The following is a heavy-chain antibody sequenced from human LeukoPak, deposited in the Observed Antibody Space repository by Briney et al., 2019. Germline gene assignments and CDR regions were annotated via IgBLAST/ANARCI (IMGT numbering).Heavy chain of an antibody. CDR1: GFTSSSYA. J-gene: IGHJ4*02. CDR2: ISSNGGST. V-gene: IGHV3-64D*06. D-gene: IGHD3-16*01. Sequence: PGGSLRLSCSASGFTSSSYAMHWVRQAPGKGLEYVSAISSNGGSTYYADSVKGRFTISRDNSKNTLYLQMGSLRAEDAAVYYCVKGYYDYVWGSYGYWGQGTLVIVSS. CDR3: VKGYYDYVWGSYGY.